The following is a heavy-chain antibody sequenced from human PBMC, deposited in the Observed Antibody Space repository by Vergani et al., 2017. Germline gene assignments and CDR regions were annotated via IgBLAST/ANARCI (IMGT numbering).Heavy chain of an antibody. CDR3: AKFGSGYCSGGSCLS. D-gene: IGHD2-15*01. J-gene: IGHJ4*02. Sequence: EVQLLESGGGLVQPGGSLRLSCAASGFTFSSYAMSWVRQAPGKGLEWVSAISGSGGSTYYADSVKGRFTISRDNSKNTMYLQMNSLRAEDTAVYYCAKFGSGYCSGGSCLSWGQGTLVTVSS. CDR2: ISGSGGST. CDR1: GFTFSSYA. V-gene: IGHV3-23*01.